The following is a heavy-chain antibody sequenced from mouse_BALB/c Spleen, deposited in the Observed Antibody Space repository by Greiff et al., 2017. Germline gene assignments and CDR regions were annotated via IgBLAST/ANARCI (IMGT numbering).Heavy chain of an antibody. D-gene: IGHD4-1*01. V-gene: IGHV3-2*02. Sequence: EVQLVESGPGLVKPSQSLSLTCTVTGYSITSDYAWNWIRQFPGNKLEWMGYISYSGSTSYNPSLKSRISITRDTSKNQFFLQLNSVTTEDTATYYCARKLTGSRAMDYWGQGTSVTVSS. J-gene: IGHJ4*01. CDR1: GYSITSDYA. CDR3: ARKLTGSRAMDY. CDR2: ISYSGST.